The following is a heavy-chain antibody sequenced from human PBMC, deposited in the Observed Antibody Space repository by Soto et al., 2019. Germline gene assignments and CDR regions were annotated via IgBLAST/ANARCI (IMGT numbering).Heavy chain of an antibody. CDR1: GGSISSSSYY. CDR3: ARTNMTTVANYYYYGMDV. V-gene: IGHV4-39*01. CDR2: IYYSGST. Sequence: SETLSLTCTVSGGSISSSSYYWGWIRQPPGKGLEWIGSIYYSGSTYYNPSLKSRVTISVDTSKNQFSLKLSSVTAADTAVYYCARTNMTTVANYYYYGMDVWGQGTTVTVSS. J-gene: IGHJ6*02. D-gene: IGHD4-17*01.